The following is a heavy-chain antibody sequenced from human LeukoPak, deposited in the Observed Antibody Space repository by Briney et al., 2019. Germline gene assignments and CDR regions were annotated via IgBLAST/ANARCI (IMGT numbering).Heavy chain of an antibody. Sequence: GGSLRLSCAASGFTFSTHTMHWVRQAPGKGLDWVAFISYDGTNDYYADSVKGRFTISRDNSKSTLYLLMNSLRAEDTAVYYCRGISATGFDFWGQGTLVTVSS. J-gene: IGHJ4*02. D-gene: IGHD6-13*01. CDR2: ISYDGTND. CDR3: RGISATGFDF. CDR1: GFTFSTHT. V-gene: IGHV3-30*04.